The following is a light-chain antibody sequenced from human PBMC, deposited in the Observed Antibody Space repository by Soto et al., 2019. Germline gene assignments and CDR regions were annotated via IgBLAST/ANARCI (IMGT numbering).Light chain of an antibody. Sequence: DIQMTQSPSTLSATVGDRVTITCRASQSISSWLAWYQQKPGKAPKLLIYDASSLESGVPSRFSGSGSGTEFTLTISSLQPDDFATYYCQQYSTYSLWTFGQGTTVEIK. CDR1: QSISSW. J-gene: IGKJ1*01. CDR3: QQYSTYSLWT. V-gene: IGKV1-5*01. CDR2: DAS.